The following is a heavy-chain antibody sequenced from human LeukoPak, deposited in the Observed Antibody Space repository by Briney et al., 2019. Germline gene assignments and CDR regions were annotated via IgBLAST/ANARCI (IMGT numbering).Heavy chain of an antibody. J-gene: IGHJ6*03. CDR2: IGGGGRDT. CDR3: AKNRGANYYNYYMDV. D-gene: IGHD4/OR15-4a*01. V-gene: IGHV3-23*01. CDR1: GFTFSTYA. Sequence: GGSLRLSCAASGFTFSTYALSWVRQAPGKGLEWLSTIGGGGRDTFYADSVKGRFTVSRDNSKNTLYLQMSSLRAEDTAVYFCAKNRGANYYNYYMDVWGKGTTVTVSS.